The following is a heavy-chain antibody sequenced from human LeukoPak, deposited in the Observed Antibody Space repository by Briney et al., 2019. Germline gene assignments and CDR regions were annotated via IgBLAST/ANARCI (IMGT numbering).Heavy chain of an antibody. J-gene: IGHJ4*02. CDR1: GFTFSSYA. D-gene: IGHD6-13*01. V-gene: IGHV3-23*01. CDR2: ISGSGST. CDR3: ARAEGFAAGLYFDY. Sequence: GGSLRLSCAASGFTFSSYAMSWVRQAPGKGLEWVSAISGSGSTYYADSVKGRFTISRDNSKNTLYLQMNSLRAEDTAVYYCARAEGFAAGLYFDYWGQGTLVTVSS.